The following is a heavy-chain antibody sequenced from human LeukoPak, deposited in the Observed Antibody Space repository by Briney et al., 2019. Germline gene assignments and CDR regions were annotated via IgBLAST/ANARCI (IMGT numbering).Heavy chain of an antibody. J-gene: IGHJ4*02. CDR3: ARVKTVLIKYFDY. CDR2: ISSSGSYI. CDR1: GFTFSSYS. D-gene: IGHD2-8*01. Sequence: GGSLRLSCAASGFTFSSYSMNWVRQAPGKGLEWVSSISSSGSYIYYADSVKGRFTISRDNAKNSLYLQMNSLRAEDTAVYYCARVKTVLIKYFDYWGQGTLVTVSS. V-gene: IGHV3-21*01.